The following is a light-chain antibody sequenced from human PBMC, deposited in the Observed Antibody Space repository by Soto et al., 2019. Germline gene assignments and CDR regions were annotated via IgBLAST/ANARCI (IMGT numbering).Light chain of an antibody. CDR2: EVT. Sequence: QSALTQPPSASGSPGQSVAISCTGTSSDVGDYNFVSCYQQHPGKAPKLIIYEVTKRPSGVPDRFSGSKSGNTASLTVSGLQGDDEADYYCCSYAGNHIYVFGTGTKLTV. J-gene: IGLJ1*01. CDR1: SSDVGDYNF. V-gene: IGLV2-8*01. CDR3: CSYAGNHIYV.